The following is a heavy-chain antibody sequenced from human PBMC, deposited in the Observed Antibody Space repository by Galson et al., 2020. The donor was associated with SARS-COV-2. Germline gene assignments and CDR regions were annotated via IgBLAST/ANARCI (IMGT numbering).Heavy chain of an antibody. V-gene: IGHV4-39*01. CDR1: GGSITSSPSY. CDR3: ARHMSGVTVTSAFHL. D-gene: IGHD3-10*01. Sequence: SETLSLTCTVSGGSITSSPSYWGWIRQPPGKGLEWVASVYYSGTTYYNPSLKSRLTIPVDTSKNQSSLTLSSVTAADTALHYCARHMSGVTVTSAFHLWGQGTLVSVSS. CDR2: VYYSGTT. J-gene: IGHJ3*01.